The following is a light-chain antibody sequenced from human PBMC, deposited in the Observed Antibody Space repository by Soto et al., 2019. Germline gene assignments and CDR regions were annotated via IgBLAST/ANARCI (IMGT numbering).Light chain of an antibody. J-gene: IGLJ2*01. CDR3: QSYDSSLSGVV. CDR2: GNS. CDR1: SSNIGAGYD. Sequence: QSVLTHPPSVSGAPGQRVTISCTGSSSNIGAGYDVHWYQQLPGTAPKLLMYGNSNRPSGVPDRFSGSKSGTSASLAITGLQAEDEADYYCQSYDSSLSGVVFGGGTKLTVL. V-gene: IGLV1-40*01.